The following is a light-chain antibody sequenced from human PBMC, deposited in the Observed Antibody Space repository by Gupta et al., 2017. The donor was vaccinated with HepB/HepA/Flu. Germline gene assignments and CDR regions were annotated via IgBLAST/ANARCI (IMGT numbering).Light chain of an antibody. CDR3: TSCDISGSMV. CDR1: SLRSYY. J-gene: IGLJ2*01. V-gene: IGLV3-19*01. Sequence: SSELTQAPAASVALGQTVRSPGQGDSLRSYYSSGYQQKPGQAPVLVIYGKNNRPSGIPDRFSGSSSGITASLTITGSQSEDEADYYCTSCDISGSMVFGGGSKLSVL. CDR2: GKN.